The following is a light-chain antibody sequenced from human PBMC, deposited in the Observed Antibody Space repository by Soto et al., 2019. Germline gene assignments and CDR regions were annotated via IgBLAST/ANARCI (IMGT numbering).Light chain of an antibody. CDR3: MQSTQLPPT. CDR1: QRLLHITGETF. V-gene: IGKV2D-29*02. Sequence: DVVMTQPPLSLSVAHGQPASISCTSSQRLLHITGETFLFWYLQKPGQSPQLLIYEVSTRVSGVPDRFSGSGSGTDFTLEISRVETDDVGIYYCMQSTQLPPTFGQGTRLEIK. J-gene: IGKJ5*01. CDR2: EVS.